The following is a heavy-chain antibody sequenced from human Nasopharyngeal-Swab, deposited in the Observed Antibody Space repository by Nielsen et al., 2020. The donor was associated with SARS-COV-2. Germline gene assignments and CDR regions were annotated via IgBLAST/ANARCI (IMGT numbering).Heavy chain of an antibody. CDR2: ISWNSGRT. Sequence: GGSLRLSCAASGLIFDDYAMPWVRQAPGKGLEWVSGISWNSGRTGYADSVKGRFTISRDNAKNSLYLQMNSLRSDDTALYYCAKDWGSGTYRYSYMDVWGKGTTVTVSS. CDR1: GLIFDDYA. D-gene: IGHD1-26*01. V-gene: IGHV3-9*01. CDR3: AKDWGSGTYRYSYMDV. J-gene: IGHJ6*03.